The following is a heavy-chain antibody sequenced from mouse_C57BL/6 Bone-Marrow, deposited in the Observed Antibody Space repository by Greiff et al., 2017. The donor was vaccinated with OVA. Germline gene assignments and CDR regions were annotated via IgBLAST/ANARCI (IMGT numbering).Heavy chain of an antibody. CDR1: GFSLTSYG. CDR3: ANNGNYLYYAMDY. Sequence: QVQLQQSGPGLVQPSQSLSITCTVSGFSLTSYGVHWVRQSPGKGLEWLGVIWRGGSTDYNAAFMSRLSITKDNSESQIFFKMNSLQADDTAIYYCANNGNYLYYAMDYWGQGTSVTVSS. J-gene: IGHJ4*01. D-gene: IGHD2-1*01. V-gene: IGHV2-5*01. CDR2: IWRGGST.